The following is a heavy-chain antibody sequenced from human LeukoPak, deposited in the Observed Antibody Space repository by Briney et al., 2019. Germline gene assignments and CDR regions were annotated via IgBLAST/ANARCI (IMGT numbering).Heavy chain of an antibody. D-gene: IGHD3-22*01. CDR2: IKQDGSEK. Sequence: GGSLRLSCAASGFTFSSYAMHWVRQAPGKGLEWVANIKQDGSEKYYVDSVKGRFTISRDNAKNSLYLQMNSLRAEDTAVYYCARDWGGYYYDSSGPLEGYFDYWGQGTLVTVSS. CDR1: GFTFSSYA. V-gene: IGHV3-7*03. J-gene: IGHJ4*02. CDR3: ARDWGGYYYDSSGPLEGYFDY.